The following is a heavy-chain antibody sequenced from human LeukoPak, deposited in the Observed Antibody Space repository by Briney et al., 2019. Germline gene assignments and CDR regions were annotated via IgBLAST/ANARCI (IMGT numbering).Heavy chain of an antibody. J-gene: IGHJ6*02. CDR1: GFTFSDYY. CDR2: ISSSGSTI. CDR3: ARGFYCGGDCYSPDYYYYGMDV. V-gene: IGHV3-11*01. D-gene: IGHD2-21*02. Sequence: GGSLRLSCVASGFTFSDYYMSWIRQAPGKGLEWVSYISSSGSTIYYADSVKGRFTISRDNAKNSLYLQMNSLRAEDTAVYYCARGFYCGGDCYSPDYYYYGMDVWGQGTTVTVSS.